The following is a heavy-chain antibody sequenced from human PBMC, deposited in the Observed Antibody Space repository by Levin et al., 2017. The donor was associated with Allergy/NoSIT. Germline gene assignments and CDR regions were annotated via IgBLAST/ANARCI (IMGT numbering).Heavy chain of an antibody. CDR1: GGSISSYY. CDR2: IYYSGST. Sequence: SETLSLTCTVSGGSISSYYWSWIRQPPGKGLEWIGYIYYSGSTNYNPSLKSRVTILVDTSKNQLSLKLRSVTAADTAVYYCARDSREYYDFWSGYYTGDAFDIWGQGTMVTVSS. J-gene: IGHJ3*02. D-gene: IGHD3-3*01. CDR3: ARDSREYYDFWSGYYTGDAFDI. V-gene: IGHV4-59*01.